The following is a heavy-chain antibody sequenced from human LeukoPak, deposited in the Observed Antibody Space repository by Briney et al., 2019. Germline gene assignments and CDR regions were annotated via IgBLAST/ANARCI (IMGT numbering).Heavy chain of an antibody. CDR3: ARGLTAMGLSDY. CDR1: GGFISSYY. D-gene: IGHD5-18*01. J-gene: IGHJ4*02. V-gene: IGHV4-59*01. Sequence: SETLSLTCTVSGGFISSYYWSWIRQPPGKGREWIGYIYYSGSTKYNPSLKSRVTILAATSKNQFSLKLSSVTAADTAVYYCARGLTAMGLSDYWGQGTLVTVSS. CDR2: IYYSGST.